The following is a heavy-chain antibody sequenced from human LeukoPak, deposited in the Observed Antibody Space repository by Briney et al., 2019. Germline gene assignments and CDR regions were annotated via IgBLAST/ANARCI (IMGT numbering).Heavy chain of an antibody. CDR3: ARDLFDESIGYYFDY. V-gene: IGHV3-23*01. D-gene: IGHD3-9*01. J-gene: IGHJ4*02. CDR2: ISGSSGST. Sequence: PGGSLRLSCAASGFTFSSYAMSWVRQAPGKGLEWVSAISGSSGSTYYADSVKGRFTISRDNSKNTLYLQMNSLRAEDTAVYYCARDLFDESIGYYFDYWGQGTLVTVSS. CDR1: GFTFSSYA.